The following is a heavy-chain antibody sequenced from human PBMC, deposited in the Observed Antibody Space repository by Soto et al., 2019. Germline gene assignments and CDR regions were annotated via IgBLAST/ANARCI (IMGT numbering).Heavy chain of an antibody. V-gene: IGHV1-69*01. CDR1: GGTFSSYA. Sequence: QVQLVQSGAEVKKPGSSVKVSCKASGGTFSSYAISWVRQAPGQGLEWMGGIIPIFDTANYAQKFQGRVTITADESTSTAYMELSSLRSEDTAVYYCARSPPGYCTNGVCFSFDIWGQGTMVTVSS. CDR3: ARSPPGYCTNGVCFSFDI. D-gene: IGHD2-8*01. CDR2: IIPIFDTA. J-gene: IGHJ3*02.